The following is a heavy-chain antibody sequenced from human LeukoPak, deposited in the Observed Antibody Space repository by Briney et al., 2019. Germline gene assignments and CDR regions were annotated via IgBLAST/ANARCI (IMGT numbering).Heavy chain of an antibody. CDR2: ISSSSSSI. V-gene: IGHV3-21*01. CDR3: ARDEVACSSTNCYFVY. J-gene: IGHJ4*02. CDR1: GFTFSAYS. D-gene: IGHD2-2*01. Sequence: PGGSLRLSCAASGFTFSAYSMNWVRQAPGKGLEWVSFISSSSSSIYYADSAKGRFTISRDNAKNSLYLQVNSLRAEDTAVYYCARDEVACSSTNCYFVYWGQGTLVTVSS.